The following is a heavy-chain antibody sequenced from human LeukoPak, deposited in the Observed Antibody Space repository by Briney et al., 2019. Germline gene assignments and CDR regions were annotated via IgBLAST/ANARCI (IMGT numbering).Heavy chain of an antibody. D-gene: IGHD3-10*01. Sequence: SETLSLTCTVSGGSISSYYWSWIRQPAGKGLEWIGRIYTSGSTNYNPSLKSRVTISVDTSKNQFSLKLSSVTAADTAVYYCASLSLSGSYPYYYYGMDVWGQGTTVTVSS. CDR2: IYTSGST. CDR1: GGSISSYY. CDR3: ASLSLSGSYPYYYYGMDV. J-gene: IGHJ6*02. V-gene: IGHV4-4*07.